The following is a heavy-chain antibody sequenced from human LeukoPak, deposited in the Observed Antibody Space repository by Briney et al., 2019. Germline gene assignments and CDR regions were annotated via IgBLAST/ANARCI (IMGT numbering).Heavy chain of an antibody. CDR3: ARGAGAAAGTGDY. Sequence: GGSLRLSCAASGFTFSSYEMNWVRQAPGKGLERVSYISSSGSTIYYADSVKGRFTISRDNAKNSLYLQMNSLRAEDTAVYYCARGAGAAAGTGDYWGQGTLVTVSS. J-gene: IGHJ4*02. CDR1: GFTFSSYE. V-gene: IGHV3-48*03. D-gene: IGHD6-13*01. CDR2: ISSSGSTI.